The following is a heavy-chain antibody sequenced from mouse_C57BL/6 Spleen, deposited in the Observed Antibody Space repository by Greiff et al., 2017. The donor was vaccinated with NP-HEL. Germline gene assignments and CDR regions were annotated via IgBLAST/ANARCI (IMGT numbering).Heavy chain of an antibody. J-gene: IGHJ1*03. V-gene: IGHV1-39*01. CDR3: APTVVATWERYFDV. D-gene: IGHD1-1*01. CDR1: GYSFTDYN. Sequence: VQLKQSGPELVKPGASVKISCKASGYSFTDYNMNWVKQSNGKSLEWIGVINPNYGTTSYNQKFKGKATLNVYQSSSTAYMQLNSLTSEDSAVYYCAPTVVATWERYFDVWGTGTTVTVSS. CDR2: INPNYGTT.